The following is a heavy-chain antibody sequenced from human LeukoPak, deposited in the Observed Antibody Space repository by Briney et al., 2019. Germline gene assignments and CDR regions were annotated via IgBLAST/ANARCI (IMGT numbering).Heavy chain of an antibody. J-gene: IGHJ4*02. D-gene: IGHD3-22*01. CDR3: AKDHTSGYYYFDY. CDR1: GFTFSSYD. V-gene: IGHV3-23*01. Sequence: GGSLRLSCAASGFTFSSYDMTWVRQAPGKGLEWVSVISGSADSTYYADSVRGRFTISRDNSKSTLYLQMNSLRAEDTAVYYCAKDHTSGYYYFDYWGQGTLVTVSS. CDR2: ISGSADST.